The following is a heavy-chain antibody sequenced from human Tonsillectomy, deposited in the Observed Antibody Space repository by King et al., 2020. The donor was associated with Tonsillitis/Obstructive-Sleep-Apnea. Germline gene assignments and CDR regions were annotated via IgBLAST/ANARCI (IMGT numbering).Heavy chain of an antibody. J-gene: IGHJ4*02. CDR3: ARDDVVGRYIDS. CDR2: INPSSGVT. Sequence: QVQLVESGAEVKTPGASVTVSCKASGYTFTWYYIHWVRQARGQGLEWMGIINPSSGVTRYAQKFQGRVTMTTDTSASTVYLELSSLRSEDTAVYYCARDDVVGRYIDSWGQGTLVTVSS. V-gene: IGHV1-46*01. D-gene: IGHD1-14*01. CDR1: GYTFTWYY.